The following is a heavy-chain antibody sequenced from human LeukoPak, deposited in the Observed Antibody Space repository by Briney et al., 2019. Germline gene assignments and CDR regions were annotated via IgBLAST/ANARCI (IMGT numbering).Heavy chain of an antibody. CDR3: ARTGEYQLLYSYYFDY. J-gene: IGHJ4*02. CDR2: INSDGKTT. CDR1: GFTFSNSW. D-gene: IGHD2-2*02. Sequence: AGGSLRLSCAASGFTFSNSWMHWVRQAPGKGLVWVSRINSDGKTTTYADSVKGRFTISRDNAQNTLYLQMNSLSAEDTAVYCCARTGEYQLLYSYYFDYWGQGTLVTVSS. V-gene: IGHV3-74*01.